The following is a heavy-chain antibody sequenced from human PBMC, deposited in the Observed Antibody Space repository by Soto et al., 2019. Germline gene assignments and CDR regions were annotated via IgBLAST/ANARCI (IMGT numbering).Heavy chain of an antibody. V-gene: IGHV3-73*01. Sequence: PGGSLRLSCAASGFTFSGSAMHWVRQASGKGLEWVGRIRSKANSYATAYAASVKGRFTISRDDSKNTAYLQMNSLKTEDTAVYYCTSSGRPYYYDSSGYLYWGQGTLVTVSS. J-gene: IGHJ4*02. CDR3: TSSGRPYYYDSSGYLY. D-gene: IGHD3-22*01. CDR2: IRSKANSYAT. CDR1: GFTFSGSA.